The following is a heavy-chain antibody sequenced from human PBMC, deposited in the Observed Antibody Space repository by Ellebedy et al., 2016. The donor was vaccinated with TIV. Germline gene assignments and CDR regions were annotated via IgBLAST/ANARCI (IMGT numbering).Heavy chain of an antibody. D-gene: IGHD4-11*01. Sequence: SETLSLTCTVSGGSISSGGYFWSWIRQHPGKGLEWIGYIYYSGSTSSNPSLKSRVTISVDTSKKQFSLKLSSVTAADTSVYYCARSPGRNDYTIFNWGQGTLVTVSS. V-gene: IGHV4-31*03. CDR1: GGSISSGGYF. J-gene: IGHJ4*02. CDR3: ARSPGRNDYTIFN. CDR2: IYYSGST.